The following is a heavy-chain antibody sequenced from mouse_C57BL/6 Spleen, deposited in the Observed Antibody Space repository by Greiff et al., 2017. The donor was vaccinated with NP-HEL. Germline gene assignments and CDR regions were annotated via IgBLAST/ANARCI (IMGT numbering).Heavy chain of an antibody. CDR1: GFTFTDYY. D-gene: IGHD4-1*01. Sequence: EVMLVESGGGLVQPGGSLSLSCAASGFTFTDYYMSWVRQPPGKALEWLGFIRNKANGYTTEYSASVKGRFTISRDNSQSILYLQMNALRAEDSATYYCARSLTGTRAMDYWGQGTSVTVSS. CDR3: ARSLTGTRAMDY. V-gene: IGHV7-3*01. CDR2: IRNKANGYTT. J-gene: IGHJ4*01.